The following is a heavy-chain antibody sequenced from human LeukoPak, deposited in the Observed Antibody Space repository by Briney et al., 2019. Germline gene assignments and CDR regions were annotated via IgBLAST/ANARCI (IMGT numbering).Heavy chain of an antibody. CDR2: ISAYNGNT. CDR1: GGTFSSYA. Sequence: ASVKVSCKASGGTFSSYAISWVRQAPGQGLEWMGWISAYNGNTNYAQKLQGRVTMTTDTSTSTAYMELRSLRSDDTAVYYCARPLSGYYDAFDIWGQGTMVTVSS. CDR3: ARPLSGYYDAFDI. V-gene: IGHV1-18*01. J-gene: IGHJ3*02. D-gene: IGHD3-22*01.